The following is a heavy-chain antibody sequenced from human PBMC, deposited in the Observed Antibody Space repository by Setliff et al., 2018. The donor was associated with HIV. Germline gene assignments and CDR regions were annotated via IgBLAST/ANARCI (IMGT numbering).Heavy chain of an antibody. CDR1: GGSFSGYN. V-gene: IGHV4-34*01. CDR3: ARVIPAGMPANWFDP. Sequence: SETLSLTCAVYGGSFSGYNWNWIRQPPGKGLEWIGEINHSGRIDHNPSLKSRVSASADTSKNHFSLKLTSVTAADTAVYYCARVIPAGMPANWFDPWGHGTLVTVSS. J-gene: IGHJ5*02. D-gene: IGHD2-2*01. CDR2: INHSGRI.